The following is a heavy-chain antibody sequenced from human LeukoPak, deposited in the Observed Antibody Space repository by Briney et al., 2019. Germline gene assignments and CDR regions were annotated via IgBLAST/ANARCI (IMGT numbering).Heavy chain of an antibody. CDR1: GFWFSDYS. Sequence: PGGSLRLSCVPSGFWFSDYSMNWVRPAQGGGLEWISYIGIDSGNTTYADSVKGRFTISGAKAKNSLYLQQNSMRLEDTAVYYCAGDYKYAFDNWGQGNLVTVSS. D-gene: IGHD5-24*01. V-gene: IGHV3-48*01. J-gene: IGHJ4*02. CDR2: IGIDSGNT. CDR3: AGDYKYAFDN.